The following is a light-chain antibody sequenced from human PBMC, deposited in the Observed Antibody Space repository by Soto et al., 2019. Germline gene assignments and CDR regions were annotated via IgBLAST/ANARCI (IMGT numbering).Light chain of an antibody. J-gene: IGKJ5*01. CDR2: LGS. Sequence: DIVMTQSPLSLPVTPGEPASISCRSSQSLLHSNGYNYLDWYLQKPGQSPQLLIYLGSNRASGVPDRFSGSGSGTDFTLKISRVEAEYVGVYYCMQALQTPIFGQGTRLEIK. CDR1: QSLLHSNGYNY. CDR3: MQALQTPI. V-gene: IGKV2-28*01.